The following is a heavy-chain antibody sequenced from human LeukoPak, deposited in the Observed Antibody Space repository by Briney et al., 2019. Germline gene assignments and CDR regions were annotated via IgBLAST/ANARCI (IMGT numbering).Heavy chain of an antibody. Sequence: SETLSLTCAVYGGSFSGYYWSWIRQPPGKGLEWIGEINHSGSTNYNPSLKSRVTISVDTSKNQFSLKLSSVTAADTAVYYCARDKYCSSTSCYHRGNWFDPWGQGTLVTVSS. CDR1: GGSFSGYY. J-gene: IGHJ5*02. V-gene: IGHV4-34*01. CDR3: ARDKYCSSTSCYHRGNWFDP. CDR2: INHSGST. D-gene: IGHD2-2*01.